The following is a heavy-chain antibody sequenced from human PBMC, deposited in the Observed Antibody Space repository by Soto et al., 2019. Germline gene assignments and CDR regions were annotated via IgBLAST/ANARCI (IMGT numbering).Heavy chain of an antibody. Sequence: GGSLRLSCSASGFTFSSYAMNWVRQAPGKGLEWVSGIGGSGESTYYPDSVKGRFTISRDNSKNTLYLEMNSLRVEDTAVYYCAKDPQYDFWSGYYNFAMDVWGQGTTVTVSS. CDR1: GFTFSSYA. CDR2: IGGSGEST. J-gene: IGHJ6*02. V-gene: IGHV3-23*01. CDR3: AKDPQYDFWSGYYNFAMDV. D-gene: IGHD3-3*01.